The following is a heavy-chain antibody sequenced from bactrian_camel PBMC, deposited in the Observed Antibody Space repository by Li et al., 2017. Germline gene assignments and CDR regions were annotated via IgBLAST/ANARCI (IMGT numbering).Heavy chain of an antibody. V-gene: IGHV3S53*01. CDR3: AADLGWCGSAPLQREFRN. CDR1: YRVNC. J-gene: IGHJ4*01. CDR2: IASTGTS. Sequence: HVQLVESGGGSVQAGGSLRLSCVASYRVNCMAWFRQAPGKEREGVANIASTGTSRYADSVKGRSTISKDNAKNTLYLQMNSLKPEDTAIYYCAADLGWCGSAPLQREFRNWGQGTQVTVS. D-gene: IGHD6*01.